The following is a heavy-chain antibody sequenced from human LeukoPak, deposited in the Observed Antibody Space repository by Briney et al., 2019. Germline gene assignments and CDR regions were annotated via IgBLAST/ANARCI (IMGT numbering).Heavy chain of an antibody. CDR3: ASSEYYDISAGDY. V-gene: IGHV3-20*04. CDR2: INWNGGST. D-gene: IGHD3-9*01. Sequence: GGSLRLSCAASGFTFDDYGMSWVRQAPGKGLEWVSGINWNGGSTGYADSVKGRFTISRDNAKNSLYLQMNSLRAEDTAVYYCASSEYYDISAGDYWGQGTLVTVSS. J-gene: IGHJ4*02. CDR1: GFTFDDYG.